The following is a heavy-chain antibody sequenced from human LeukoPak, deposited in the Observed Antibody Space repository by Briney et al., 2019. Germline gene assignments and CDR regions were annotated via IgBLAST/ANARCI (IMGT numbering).Heavy chain of an antibody. CDR1: GFTFSSFS. CDR3: ARDNQPGIAAY. CDR2: ISSSSRFI. Sequence: PGGSLRLSCAASGFTFSSFSVNCVRQAPGKGLEWVSSISSSSRFIFYADSVKGRFTISRDNPKNSLYLQMNSLRAEDTAVYYCARDNQPGIAAYWGQGTLVTVSS. V-gene: IGHV3-21*01. J-gene: IGHJ4*02. D-gene: IGHD6-13*01.